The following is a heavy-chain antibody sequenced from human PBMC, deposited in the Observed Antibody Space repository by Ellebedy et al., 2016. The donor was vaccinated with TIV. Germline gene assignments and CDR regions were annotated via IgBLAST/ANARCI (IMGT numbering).Heavy chain of an antibody. V-gene: IGHV3-48*01. J-gene: IGHJ4*02. D-gene: IGHD1-1*01. CDR2: ISSSSSTI. CDR1: GFTFSTYS. Sequence: GESLKISCAASGFTFSTYSMNWVRRAPGKGLEWVSYISSSSSTIHYADSVKGRFTISRDNAKNSLYLQMNSLRAEDTAVYYCARDENDRVRSYYDYWGQGSQATVSS. CDR3: ARDENDRVRSYYDY.